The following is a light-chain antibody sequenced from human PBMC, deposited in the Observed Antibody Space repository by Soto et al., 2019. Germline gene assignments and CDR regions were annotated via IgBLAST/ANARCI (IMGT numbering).Light chain of an antibody. CDR3: QQYGSSPYT. CDR2: GAS. Sequence: EIVMTQSPGTLSLSPGERATLSCRASQSISSIYLAWYQQKPGQAPRLFIYGASSRATGIPDRFSGSGSGTDLTLTISRLEPEDFAVYYCQQYGSSPYTFVQGTKVDI. V-gene: IGKV3-20*01. J-gene: IGKJ2*01. CDR1: QSISSIY.